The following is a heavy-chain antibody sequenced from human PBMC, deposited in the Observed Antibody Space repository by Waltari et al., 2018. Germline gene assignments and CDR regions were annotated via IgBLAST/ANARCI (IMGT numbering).Heavy chain of an antibody. J-gene: IGHJ3*02. CDR1: GYTFTDYY. CDR2: VDPEDGET. Sequence: VQLVQSGPEVKKPGASVKVSCQVSGYTFTDYYIHWVQQAPGKGPHWMGLVDPEDGETIYAEKFQGRVTITADTSTDTAYMELSSLRSEDTAVYYCATALGDRSSASRAFDIWGLGTMITVSS. D-gene: IGHD3-10*01. V-gene: IGHV1-69-2*01. CDR3: ATALGDRSSASRAFDI.